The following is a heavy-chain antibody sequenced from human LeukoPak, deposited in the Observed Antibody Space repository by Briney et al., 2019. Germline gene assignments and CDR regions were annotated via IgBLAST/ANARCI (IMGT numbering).Heavy chain of an antibody. Sequence: SETLSLTCAVYGGSFSGYYWSWIRQPPGKGLEWIGEINHSGSTNYNPSLKSRVTISVDTSKNQFSLKLSSVTAADTAVYYCARARSGGFKRGWFDPWGQGTLVTVSS. CDR1: GGSFSGYY. CDR2: INHSGST. J-gene: IGHJ5*02. D-gene: IGHD2-15*01. CDR3: ARARSGGFKRGWFDP. V-gene: IGHV4-34*01.